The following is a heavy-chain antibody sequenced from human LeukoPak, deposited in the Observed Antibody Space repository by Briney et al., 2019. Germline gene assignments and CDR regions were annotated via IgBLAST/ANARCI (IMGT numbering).Heavy chain of an antibody. Sequence: SETLSLTCSVSGASMSSNNYFWGWVRQPPGKGLEWIGSISYSGNTYYNPSLKSRATVFADTSKNQFSLKLSSVTAADTAVYYCALVVDYSGSGTYLVDYWGQGTLVTVSS. D-gene: IGHD3-10*01. CDR3: ALVVDYSGSGTYLVDY. CDR1: GASMSSNNYF. J-gene: IGHJ4*02. V-gene: IGHV4-39*01. CDR2: ISYSGNT.